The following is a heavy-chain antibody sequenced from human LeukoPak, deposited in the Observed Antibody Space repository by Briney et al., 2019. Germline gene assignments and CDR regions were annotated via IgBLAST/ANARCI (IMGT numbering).Heavy chain of an antibody. Sequence: SETLSLTCAVSGGSISSGGYSWSWIRQPPGTGLEWIGYIYHSGSTYYNPSLKSRVTISVDRSKNQFSLKLSSVTAADTAVYYCARVKPKPVLLWFGELYGYYFDYWGQGTLVTVSS. CDR1: GGSISSGGYS. D-gene: IGHD3-10*01. V-gene: IGHV4-30-2*01. J-gene: IGHJ4*02. CDR3: ARVKPKPVLLWFGELYGYYFDY. CDR2: IYHSGST.